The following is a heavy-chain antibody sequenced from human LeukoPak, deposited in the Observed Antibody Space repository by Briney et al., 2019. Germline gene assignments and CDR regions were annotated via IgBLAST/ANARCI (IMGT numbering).Heavy chain of an antibody. J-gene: IGHJ4*02. V-gene: IGHV3-48*01. CDR3: ARVYYFDY. CDR2: ISSSSSTI. Sequence: PGGSLRLSCAASGFTFSSYSMNWVRQAPGKGLEWVSYISSSSSTIYYADSVKGRFTISRDNAKNSLYLQMNSLRAEDTAVYYCARVYYFDYWGQGTRVTVSS. CDR1: GFTFSSYS.